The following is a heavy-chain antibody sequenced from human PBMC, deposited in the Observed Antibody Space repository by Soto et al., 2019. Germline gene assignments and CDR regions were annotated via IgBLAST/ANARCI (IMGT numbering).Heavy chain of an antibody. D-gene: IGHD6-6*01. J-gene: IGHJ4*02. CDR2: IYYSGST. V-gene: IGHV4-61*01. CDR3: PRVAYSRSSYLDY. Sequence: PSETLSLTCTVSGGSVSSGSYYWSWIRQPPGKGLEWIGYIYYSGSTNYNPSLKSRVTISVDTSKNQFSLKLSSVTAADTAVYYCPRVAYSRSSYLDYWGQGTLVTVSS. CDR1: GGSVSSGSYY.